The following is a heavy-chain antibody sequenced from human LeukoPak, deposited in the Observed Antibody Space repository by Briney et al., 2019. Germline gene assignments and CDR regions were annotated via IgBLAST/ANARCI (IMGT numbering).Heavy chain of an antibody. Sequence: GGSLRLSCAASGFTFSNARMSWVRQAPGKGLEWVGRIKSKTDGGTTDYAAPVKGRFTISRDDSKNTLYLQMNSLKTEDTAVYYCTTEYSYGLGAYYFDYWGQGTLVTVSS. CDR1: GFTFSNAR. CDR2: IKSKTDGGTT. V-gene: IGHV3-15*01. D-gene: IGHD5-18*01. CDR3: TTEYSYGLGAYYFDY. J-gene: IGHJ4*02.